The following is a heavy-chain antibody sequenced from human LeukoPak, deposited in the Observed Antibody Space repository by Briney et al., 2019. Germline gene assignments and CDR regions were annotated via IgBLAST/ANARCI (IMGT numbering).Heavy chain of an antibody. V-gene: IGHV3-74*01. CDR2: INSDGSST. CDR3: ARVYGSIAVAGTWNFDY. Sequence: GGSLRLSCAASGFTFSSYWMHWVRQAPGKGLVWVSRINSDGSSTSYADSVKGRFTISGDNAKNTLYLQMNSLRAEDTAVYYCARVYGSIAVAGTWNFDYWGQGTLVTVSS. J-gene: IGHJ4*02. D-gene: IGHD6-19*01. CDR1: GFTFSSYW.